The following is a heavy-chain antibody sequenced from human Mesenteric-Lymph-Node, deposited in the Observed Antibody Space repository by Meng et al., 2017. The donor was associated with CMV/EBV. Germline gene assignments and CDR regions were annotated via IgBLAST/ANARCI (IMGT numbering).Heavy chain of an antibody. CDR1: GYSFTSYW. Sequence: GESLKISCKGSGYSFTSYWIGWVRQMPGKGLEWMGIIYPGDSDTRYSPSFQGQVTISADKSISTAYLQWSSLKASDTALYYCARRYCSSNSCPSRWFDPWGQGTLVTVSS. J-gene: IGHJ5*02. CDR2: IYPGDSDT. D-gene: IGHD2-2*01. CDR3: ARRYCSSNSCPSRWFDP. V-gene: IGHV5-51*01.